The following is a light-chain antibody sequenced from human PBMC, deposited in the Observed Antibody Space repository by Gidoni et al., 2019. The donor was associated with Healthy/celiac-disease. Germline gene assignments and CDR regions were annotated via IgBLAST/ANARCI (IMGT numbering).Light chain of an antibody. CDR2: EVS. V-gene: IGLV2-8*01. CDR3: SSYAGSNSWV. Sequence: QSALTQPPSASGSPGQSVTISCTGTSSDVGGYNYVSWYQQHPGKAPKLMIYEVSKRPSVVPDRFSGAKACNTASLTVSGLQAEDEADYYCSSYAGSNSWVFGGGTKLTVL. J-gene: IGLJ3*02. CDR1: SSDVGGYNY.